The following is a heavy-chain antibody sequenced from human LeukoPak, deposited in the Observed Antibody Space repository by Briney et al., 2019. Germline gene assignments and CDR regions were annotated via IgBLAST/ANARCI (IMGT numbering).Heavy chain of an antibody. D-gene: IGHD3-3*01. J-gene: IGHJ6*02. V-gene: IGHV3-21*01. Sequence: GGSLRLSCAASGFTFSSYSMNWVRQAPGKGLEWVSSISSSSSYIYYADSVKGRFTISRDNAKNLLYLQMNSLRAEDTAVYYCASAERYYDFWRASYYYYSMDVWGQGTTVTVSS. CDR3: ASAERYYDFWRASYYYYSMDV. CDR2: ISSSSSYI. CDR1: GFTFSSYS.